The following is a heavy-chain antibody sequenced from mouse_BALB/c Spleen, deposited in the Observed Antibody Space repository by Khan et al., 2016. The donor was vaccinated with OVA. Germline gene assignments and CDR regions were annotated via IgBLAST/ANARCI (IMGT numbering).Heavy chain of an antibody. CDR1: GFTFSSYG. J-gene: IGHJ2*01. V-gene: IGHV5-6-3*01. Sequence: EVQLVESGGDLVQPGGSLKLSCAASGFTFSSYGMSWVRQTPDKRLELVATINSNGGSTYYPDSVKGRFTISRDNAKNTLYLQMSSLKSEDTAMYYCARMGRTRNWGQGTTLTVSS. CDR3: ARMGRTRN. CDR2: INSNGGST.